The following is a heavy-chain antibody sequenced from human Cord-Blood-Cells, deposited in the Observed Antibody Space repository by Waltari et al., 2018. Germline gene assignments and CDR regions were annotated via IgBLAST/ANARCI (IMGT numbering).Heavy chain of an antibody. D-gene: IGHD1-26*01. CDR2: INHSGST. J-gene: IGHJ6*02. CDR3: ARRGPGPGYSGSYYYYYYGMDV. CDR1: GGSFSGYY. V-gene: IGHV4-34*01. Sequence: QVQLQQWGAGLLKPSETLSLTCAVYGGSFSGYYWSWLRQPPGRGLEWIGEINHSGSTNYNPSLKSRVTISVDTSKNQFSLKLSSVTAADTAVYYCARRGPGPGYSGSYYYYYYGMDVWGQGTTVTVSS.